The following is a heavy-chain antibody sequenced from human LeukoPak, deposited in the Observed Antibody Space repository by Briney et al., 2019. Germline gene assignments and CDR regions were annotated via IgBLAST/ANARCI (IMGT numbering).Heavy chain of an antibody. Sequence: GGSLRLSCAASGFTFSSYGMHWVRQAPGKGLEWVAVIWYDGSNKYYADSVKGRFTISRDNSKNTLYLQMNSLRAEDTAVYYCARLAYYDSSGYLTDFDYWGQGTLVTVSS. CDR1: GFTFSSYG. J-gene: IGHJ4*02. D-gene: IGHD3-22*01. CDR2: IWYDGSNK. V-gene: IGHV3-30*19. CDR3: ARLAYYDSSGYLTDFDY.